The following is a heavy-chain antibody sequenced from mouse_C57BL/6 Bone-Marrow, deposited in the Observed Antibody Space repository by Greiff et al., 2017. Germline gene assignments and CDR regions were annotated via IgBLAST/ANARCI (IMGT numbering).Heavy chain of an antibody. CDR1: GFTFSDFY. V-gene: IGHV7-1*01. CDR2: SRNKANDYTT. Sequence: EVMLVESGGGLVQSGRSLRLSCATSGFTFSDFYMEWVRQAPGKGLEWIAASRNKANDYTTEYSASVKGRFIVSRDTSQSILYLQMNALRAEDTAIYYCARDGGYYGSRGMDYWGQGTSVTVSS. CDR3: ARDGGYYGSRGMDY. J-gene: IGHJ4*01. D-gene: IGHD1-1*01.